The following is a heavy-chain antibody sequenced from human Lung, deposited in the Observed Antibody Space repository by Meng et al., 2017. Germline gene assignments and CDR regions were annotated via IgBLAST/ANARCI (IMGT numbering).Heavy chain of an antibody. J-gene: IGHJ4*02. CDR2: INHSGST. CDR1: GGSFSDYY. CDR3: ARGPTTMAHDFDY. V-gene: IGHV4-34*01. Sequence: QLRLQQWGEGLLKPSETLSLTCVVSGGSFSDYYWSWIRQPPGKGLEWIGEINHSGSTNYNPSLESRATISVDTSQNNLSLKLSSVTAADSAVYYCARGPTTMAHDFDYWGQGTLVTVSS. D-gene: IGHD4-11*01.